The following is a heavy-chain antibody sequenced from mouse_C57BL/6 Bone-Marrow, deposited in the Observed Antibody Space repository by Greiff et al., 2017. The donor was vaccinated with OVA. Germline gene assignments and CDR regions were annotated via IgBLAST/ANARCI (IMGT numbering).Heavy chain of an antibody. Sequence: QVQLKQPGAELVRPGSSVKLSCKASGYTFTSYWMHWVKQRPIQGLEWIGNIDPSDSETHYNQKFKDKATLTVDKSSSTAYMQLSSLTSEDSAVYYCARSYYGSSYGYWGQGTTLTVSS. V-gene: IGHV1-52*01. CDR3: ARSYYGSSYGY. D-gene: IGHD1-1*01. CDR1: GYTFTSYW. J-gene: IGHJ2*01. CDR2: IDPSDSET.